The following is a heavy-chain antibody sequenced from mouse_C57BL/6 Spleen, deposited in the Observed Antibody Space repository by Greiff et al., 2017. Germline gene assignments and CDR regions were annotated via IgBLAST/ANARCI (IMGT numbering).Heavy chain of an antibody. V-gene: IGHV1-85*01. J-gene: IGHJ2*01. CDR2: IYPRDGST. CDR1: GYTFTSYA. Sequence: QVQLQQSGPELVKPGASVKLSCKASGYTFTSYAINWVKQRPGQGLEWIGRIYPRDGSTKYNGKFKGKATLTVDTSSSTAYMELHSLTSEASSVFFCARDDYGSSYFDYWGQGTTLTVSS. CDR3: ARDDYGSSYFDY. D-gene: IGHD1-1*01.